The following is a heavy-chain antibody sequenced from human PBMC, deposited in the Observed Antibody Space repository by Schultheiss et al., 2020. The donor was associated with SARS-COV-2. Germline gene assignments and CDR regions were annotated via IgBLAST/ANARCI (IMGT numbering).Heavy chain of an antibody. J-gene: IGHJ5*02. CDR2: IYHSGST. D-gene: IGHD3-10*01. Sequence: SQTLSLTCTVSGGSISSSSYYWGWIRQPPGKGLEWIGSIYHSGSTNYNPSLKSRVTISVDTSKNQFSLKLSSVTAADTAVYYCARWRRGYYGSGSFLDPWGQGTLVTVSS. CDR1: GGSISSSSYY. CDR3: ARWRRGYYGSGSFLDP. V-gene: IGHV4-39*01.